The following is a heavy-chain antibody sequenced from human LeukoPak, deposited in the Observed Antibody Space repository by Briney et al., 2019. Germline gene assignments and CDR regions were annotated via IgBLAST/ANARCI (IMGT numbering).Heavy chain of an antibody. CDR2: IDYSGST. V-gene: IGHV4-59*01. J-gene: IGHJ4*02. D-gene: IGHD3-10*02. Sequence: SETLSLTCTVSGGSISSYYWSWIRQPPGQGLEWIGYIDYSGSTNYNPSLKSRVTISVDTSKNQFSLKLSSVTAADTAVYYCARLSYVRGDRCLDHWGQGTLVTVSS. CDR1: GGSISSYY. CDR3: ARLSYVRGDRCLDH.